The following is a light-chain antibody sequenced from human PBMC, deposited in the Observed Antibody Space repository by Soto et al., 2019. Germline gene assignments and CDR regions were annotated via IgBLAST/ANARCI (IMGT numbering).Light chain of an antibody. V-gene: IGLV2-8*01. J-gene: IGLJ2*01. CDR1: SSDVGGYNY. Sequence: QSALTQPPSASGSPGQSVTISCTGTSSDVGGYNYVSWYQQQPGNAPKLMIYEVSKRPSGVPDRFSGSKSGNTASLTVSGLQAEDEADYYGSSYAGSNNVVFGGGTKLTVL. CDR2: EVS. CDR3: SSYAGSNNVV.